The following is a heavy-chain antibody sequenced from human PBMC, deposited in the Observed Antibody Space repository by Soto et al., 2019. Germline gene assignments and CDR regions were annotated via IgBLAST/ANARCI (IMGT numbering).Heavy chain of an antibody. CDR3: ARGQGQELVQGLDY. Sequence: QVQLVQSRAEVKEPGSSVKVSCKASGGRFTHYSFSWVRQAPGQGLVWMGGIIPIFNTANYAQKFEDRVTITADESTSTAYMELSGLRSDGTAVYFCARGQGQELVQGLDYWGQGTLVTVSS. D-gene: IGHD6-13*01. CDR2: IIPIFNTA. V-gene: IGHV1-69*01. J-gene: IGHJ4*02. CDR1: GGRFTHYS.